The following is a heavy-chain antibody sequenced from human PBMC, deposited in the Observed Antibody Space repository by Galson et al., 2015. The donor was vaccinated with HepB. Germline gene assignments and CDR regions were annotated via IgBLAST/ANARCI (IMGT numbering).Heavy chain of an antibody. J-gene: IGHJ4*02. Sequence: SLRLSCAVSGFTSSDFYMSWIRQAPGKGLEWVSYISSSATYTMSGDSVQGRFTISRDNAKNSLYLQMNSLRAEDTAVYYCARGSRVPDYWGQGTLVTVSS. D-gene: IGHD3-10*01. V-gene: IGHV3-11*06. CDR2: ISSSATYT. CDR3: ARGSRVPDY. CDR1: GFTSSDFY.